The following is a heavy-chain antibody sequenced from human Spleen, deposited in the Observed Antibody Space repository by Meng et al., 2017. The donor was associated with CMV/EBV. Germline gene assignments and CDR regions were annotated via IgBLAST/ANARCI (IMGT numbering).Heavy chain of an antibody. CDR1: GGSFSNYI. CDR3: ARGAIFGVVSVYENAFDM. J-gene: IGHJ3*02. Sequence: SVKVSCKASGGSFSNYIISWVRQAPGQGLEWMGRIIPIVDRANFAQKFQGRVTITADKSTGTAYMELSSLRSEDTAVYYCARGAIFGVVSVYENAFDMWGQGTMVTVSS. CDR2: IIPIVDRA. V-gene: IGHV1-69*08. D-gene: IGHD3-3*01.